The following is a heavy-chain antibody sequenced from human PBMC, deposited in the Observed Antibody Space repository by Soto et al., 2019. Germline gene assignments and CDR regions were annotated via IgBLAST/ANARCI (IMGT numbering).Heavy chain of an antibody. J-gene: IGHJ5*02. CDR2: VHSSGIT. D-gene: IGHD3-16*01. V-gene: IGHV4-61*01. CDR3: ARGLTMGQLPSHFDH. Sequence: PSETLSLTCTVSGGSVSNDNFYWSWIRQPPGKGLEWIGYVHSSGITNYNPSLKRRVTISVDTSRNQFSLRLGSVTAADTAVYYCARGLTMGQLPSHFDHWGQGTLVTVSS. CDR1: GGSVSNDNFY.